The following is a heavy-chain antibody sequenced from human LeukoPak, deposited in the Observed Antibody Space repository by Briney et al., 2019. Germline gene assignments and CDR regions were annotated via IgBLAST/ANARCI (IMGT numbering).Heavy chain of an antibody. V-gene: IGHV3-23*01. CDR3: AKEVTTDPPDAFDI. D-gene: IGHD1-14*01. J-gene: IGHJ3*02. CDR2: ISGSGGNT. CDR1: GFTFSSFA. Sequence: GGSLRLPCAASGFTFSSFAMSWVRQAPGRGLEWVSDISGSGGNTYYADSVKGRFTISRDNSKTTLYLQKNSLRAEDTAVYYCAKEVTTDPPDAFDIWGQGTMVTVSS.